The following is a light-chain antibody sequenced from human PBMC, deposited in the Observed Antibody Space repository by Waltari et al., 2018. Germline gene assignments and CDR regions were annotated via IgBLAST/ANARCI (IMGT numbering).Light chain of an antibody. CDR2: DAS. Sequence: AIQLTQSPSSLSASVGDRVTITCRASQGISSALAWYQQKPGKAPKLLIYDASSLESGVPSRFSGSGSGTDFTLTISSLEPEDFAVYYCLQRSLWPWTFGQGTKVAVK. J-gene: IGKJ1*01. CDR3: LQRSLWPWT. V-gene: IGKV1-13*02. CDR1: QGISSA.